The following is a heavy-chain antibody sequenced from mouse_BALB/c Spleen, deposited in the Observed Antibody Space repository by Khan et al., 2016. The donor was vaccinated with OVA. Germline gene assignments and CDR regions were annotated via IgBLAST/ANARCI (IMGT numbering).Heavy chain of an antibody. V-gene: IGHV9-3-1*01. Sequence: QIQLVQSGPDLKKPGETVKISCKASGYTFTNYGINWVKQAPGKGLKWMGWIYTYTGEPTYADDFKGRFAFSLETSASTAYLQINNLNNEDTATYFFARGGRRTMDSWGQGTSVTVTS. CDR3: ARGGRRTMDS. CDR1: GYTFTNYG. CDR2: IYTYTGEP. D-gene: IGHD3-3*01. J-gene: IGHJ4*01.